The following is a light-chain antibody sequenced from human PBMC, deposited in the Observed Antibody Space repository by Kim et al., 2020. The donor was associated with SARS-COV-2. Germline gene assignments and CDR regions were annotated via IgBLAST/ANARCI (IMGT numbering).Light chain of an antibody. Sequence: QSVLTQPPSVSAAPGQKVTISCSGGSSNIGSNPVAWYQQLPGTAPKLLIYDDYERPSGIPDRFSGSKSGTSATLGITGLQTGDEADYYCGTWDISLSVVLFGGGTQLTVL. CDR2: DDY. CDR1: SSNIGSNP. V-gene: IGLV1-51*01. J-gene: IGLJ2*01. CDR3: GTWDISLSVVL.